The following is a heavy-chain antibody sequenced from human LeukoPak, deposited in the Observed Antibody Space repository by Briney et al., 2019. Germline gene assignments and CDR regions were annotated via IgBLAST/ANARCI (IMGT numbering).Heavy chain of an antibody. CDR3: AEDNRIVVVVAATNSDAFDI. J-gene: IGHJ3*02. Sequence: TGGSLRLSCAASGFTFSSYAMSWVRQAPGKGLEWVSVIYSGGSTYYADSVKGRFTISRDNSKNTLYLQMNSLRAEDTAVYYCAEDNRIVVVVAATNSDAFDIWGQGTMVTVSS. V-gene: IGHV3-23*03. CDR2: IYSGGST. D-gene: IGHD2-15*01. CDR1: GFTFSSYA.